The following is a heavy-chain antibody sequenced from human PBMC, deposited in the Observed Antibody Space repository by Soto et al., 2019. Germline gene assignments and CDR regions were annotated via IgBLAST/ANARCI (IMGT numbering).Heavy chain of an antibody. CDR1: GGSISSYY. Sequence: QVQLQESGPGLVKPSETLSLTCTVSGGSISSYYWSWIRQPAGKGLEWTGRIYTSGSTNYNPSLKSRVTMSVDTSKNQFSLKLSSVTAADTAVYYCARDRYQLLLGWFDPWGQGTLVTVSS. CDR2: IYTSGST. J-gene: IGHJ5*02. D-gene: IGHD2-2*01. CDR3: ARDRYQLLLGWFDP. V-gene: IGHV4-4*07.